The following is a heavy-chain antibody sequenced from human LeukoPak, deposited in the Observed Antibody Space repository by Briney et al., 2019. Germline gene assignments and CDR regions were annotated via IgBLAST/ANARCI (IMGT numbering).Heavy chain of an antibody. D-gene: IGHD5-12*01. V-gene: IGHV3-21*01. J-gene: IGHJ3*02. CDR1: GFTFSSNA. CDR3: ARGAGGYDWNDAFDI. Sequence: PGGSLRLSCSASGFTFSSNAMHWVRQAPGKGLEWVSSITSSSSFIYYADSVKGRFTISRDNARNSLYLQMNSLRAEDTAVYYCARGAGGYDWNDAFDIWGQGTMVTVSS. CDR2: ITSSSSFI.